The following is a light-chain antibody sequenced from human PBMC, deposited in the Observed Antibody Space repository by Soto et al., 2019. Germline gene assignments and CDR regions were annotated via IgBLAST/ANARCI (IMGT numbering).Light chain of an antibody. CDR1: QSVSSSF. CDR2: GAS. Sequence: DIVLTQSPGTLSLSPGERATLSCRASQSVSSSFLAWYQQKPGQAPRLLIYGASSRATGIPDRFSGSGSGTDFTLTISRLEPEDFAVYFCRQYVSSPVTFGPGTKVDIK. CDR3: RQYVSSPVT. V-gene: IGKV3-20*01. J-gene: IGKJ3*01.